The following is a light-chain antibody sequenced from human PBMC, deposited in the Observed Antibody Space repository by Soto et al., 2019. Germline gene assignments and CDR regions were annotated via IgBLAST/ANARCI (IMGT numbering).Light chain of an antibody. CDR1: QSISSN. V-gene: IGKV3-15*01. J-gene: IGKJ4*01. Sequence: EIVMTQSQATLSVSPGERATLSCRASQSISSNLAWYQQKPGQAPRLLIYGASTRATSIPARFSGSGSGTEFTLTISSLQSEDFAVYYCQQYNNWPPLTFGGGTKVEIK. CDR3: QQYNNWPPLT. CDR2: GAS.